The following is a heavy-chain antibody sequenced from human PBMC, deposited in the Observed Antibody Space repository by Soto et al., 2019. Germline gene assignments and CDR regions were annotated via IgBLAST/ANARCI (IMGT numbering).Heavy chain of an antibody. CDR2: IIPILGIA. V-gene: IGHV1-69*08. D-gene: IGHD3-22*01. CDR3: ARDRVSSPNLITRIVVAHRLDV. J-gene: IGHJ6*02. Sequence: QVQLVQSGAEVKKPGSSVKVSCKASGGTFSSYTISWVRQAPGQGLEWMGRIIPILGIANYAQKFQGRVTITADKPTSTAYMELSSLRSEDTAVYYCARDRVSSPNLITRIVVAHRLDVWGQGTTVTVSS. CDR1: GGTFSSYT.